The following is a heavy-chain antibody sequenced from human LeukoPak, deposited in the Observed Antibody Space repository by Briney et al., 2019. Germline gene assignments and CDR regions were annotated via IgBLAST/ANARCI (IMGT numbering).Heavy chain of an antibody. V-gene: IGHV3-23*01. Sequence: PGGSLRLSCAASGFTFSNAWMNWVRQAPGKGLEWVSGISGSGGGTCYADSVKGRFTISRDNSKNTLYLQMNSLRAEDTAVYYCAKHSKYYYYDMDVWGQGTTVTVSS. CDR2: ISGSGGGT. J-gene: IGHJ6*02. CDR3: AKHSKYYYYDMDV. CDR1: GFTFSNAW.